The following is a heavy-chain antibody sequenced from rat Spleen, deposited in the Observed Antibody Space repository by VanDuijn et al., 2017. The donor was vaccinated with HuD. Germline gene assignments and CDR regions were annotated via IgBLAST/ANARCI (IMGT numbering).Heavy chain of an antibody. V-gene: IGHV5S23*01. CDR3: VRQDTSGYSNWFAY. CDR2: ISPSGGST. Sequence: EVQLVESGGGLVQPGRSLKLSCAASGFTFSNYDMAWVRQAPTKGLEWVASISPSGGSTYYRDSVKGRFTVSRDNAKSTLYLQMDILRSEDTATYYCVRQDTSGYSNWFAYWGQGTLVTVSS. D-gene: IGHD4-3*01. J-gene: IGHJ3*01. CDR1: GFTFSNYD.